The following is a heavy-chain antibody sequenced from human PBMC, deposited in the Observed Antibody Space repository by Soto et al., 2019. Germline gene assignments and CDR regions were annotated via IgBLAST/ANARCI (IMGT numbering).Heavy chain of an antibody. D-gene: IGHD6-13*01. V-gene: IGHV3-9*01. J-gene: IGHJ4*02. CDR2: LSWNSASI. CDR3: ARGALASSSSWYSGY. Sequence: EVQLVESGGGLVQSGRSLRLSCAASGFTFDDYAMHWVRQVPGKGLEWVSGLSWNSASIGYADSVKGRFTISRDNAKNSLYLQMNSLRAEDTAVYYCARGALASSSSWYSGYWGQGTLVTVSS. CDR1: GFTFDDYA.